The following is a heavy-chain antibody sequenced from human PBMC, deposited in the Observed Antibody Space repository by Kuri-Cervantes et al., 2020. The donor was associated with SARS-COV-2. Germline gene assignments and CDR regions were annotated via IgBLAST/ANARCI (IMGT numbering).Heavy chain of an antibody. Sequence: GGSLRLSCAASGFTFSNAWMNWVRQAPGKGLEWVSSISSSSSYIYYADSVKGRFTISRDNAKNSLYLQMNSLRAEDTAVYYCARDVEQWLVRSFWYYGMDVWGQGTTVTVSS. CDR3: ARDVEQWLVRSFWYYGMDV. CDR2: ISSSSSYI. D-gene: IGHD6-19*01. CDR1: GFTFSNAW. J-gene: IGHJ6*02. V-gene: IGHV3-21*01.